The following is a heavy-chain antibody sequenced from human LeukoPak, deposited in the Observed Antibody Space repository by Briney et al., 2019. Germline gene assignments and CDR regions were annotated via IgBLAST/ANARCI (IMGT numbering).Heavy chain of an antibody. CDR3: ARFTRGVKYYPYFDY. J-gene: IGHJ4*02. CDR2: LYWNDDK. D-gene: IGHD3-10*01. Sequence: SGPTLVNSTQTPTLTCTLSGFSVSTSGVGVGWIRQPPRKALEWLAFLYWNDDKRYSPSLKKRLTITNGTSKNQVVLTMTDMDPVDTATYYCARFTRGVKYYPYFDYWDQGTLVTVSS. V-gene: IGHV2-5*01. CDR1: GFSVSTSGVG.